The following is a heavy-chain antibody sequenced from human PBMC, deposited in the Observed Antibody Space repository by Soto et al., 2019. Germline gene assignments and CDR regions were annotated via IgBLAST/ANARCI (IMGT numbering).Heavy chain of an antibody. D-gene: IGHD3-3*01. Sequence: QVQLVQSGAEVKKPGASVKVSCKASGYSFTSYHINWARQATGQGLEWMGWMDPNNGDTDYAQQFQGRVTMTRDTSTRTADMELSSLRSEDTAVYYCARGVEEGLDCWGQGTLVTVSS. CDR3: ARGVEEGLDC. V-gene: IGHV1-8*01. CDR1: GYSFTSYH. J-gene: IGHJ4*02. CDR2: MDPNNGDT.